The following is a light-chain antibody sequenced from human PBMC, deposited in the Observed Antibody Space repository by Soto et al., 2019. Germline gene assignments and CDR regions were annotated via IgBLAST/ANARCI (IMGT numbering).Light chain of an antibody. Sequence: EIVMTQSPATLSVSPGERATLSCRASQSVSNYLAWYQQKPGQAPRLLIYGASTRATGIPARFSGGGSETDFTLTISSLQSEDFAVYYCQQYHNWPPLTLGGGTKVDIK. J-gene: IGKJ4*01. V-gene: IGKV3-15*01. CDR1: QSVSNY. CDR3: QQYHNWPPLT. CDR2: GAS.